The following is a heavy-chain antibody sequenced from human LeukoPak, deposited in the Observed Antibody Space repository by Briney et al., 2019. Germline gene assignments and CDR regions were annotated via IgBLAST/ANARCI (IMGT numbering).Heavy chain of an antibody. CDR1: GGTFSSYA. V-gene: IGHV1-69*13. J-gene: IGHJ4*02. Sequence: GASVKVSCKASGGTFSSYAISWVRQAPGQGLEWMGGIIPIFGTANYAQKFQGRVTVTADESTSTAYMELSSLRSEDTAVYYCAREEGGRYSYVGEYWGQGTLVTVSS. CDR2: IIPIFGTA. D-gene: IGHD5-18*01. CDR3: AREEGGRYSYVGEY.